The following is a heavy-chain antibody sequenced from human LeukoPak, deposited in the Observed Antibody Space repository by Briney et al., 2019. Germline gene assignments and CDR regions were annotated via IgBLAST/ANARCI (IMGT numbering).Heavy chain of an antibody. CDR1: GFTSSGSD. CDR2: VRGKANNYAT. V-gene: IGHV3-73*01. Sequence: GGSLRLSCAASGFTSSGSDIHWVRQASGKGLEWVGRVRGKANNYATTYSASVKGRFTCSRDDSRNTAYLQMNSLKTEDTAVYYCRLEPPPDYWGQGTLVTVSP. D-gene: IGHD1-1*01. CDR3: RLEPPPDY. J-gene: IGHJ4*02.